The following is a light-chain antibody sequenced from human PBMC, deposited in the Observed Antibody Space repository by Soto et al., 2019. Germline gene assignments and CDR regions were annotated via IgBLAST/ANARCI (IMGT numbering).Light chain of an antibody. CDR1: QTISTY. CDR3: QQSFSTPYT. J-gene: IGKJ2*01. CDR2: GAS. Sequence: DIQMTQSPSSLSASVGDKVTITCRASQTISTYLTWYHQKPGKAPKPLIYGASSLHSGVPSRFSGSGSGTDFTLTISSLQPEDFATYYCQQSFSTPYTFGQGTKLEIK. V-gene: IGKV1-39*01.